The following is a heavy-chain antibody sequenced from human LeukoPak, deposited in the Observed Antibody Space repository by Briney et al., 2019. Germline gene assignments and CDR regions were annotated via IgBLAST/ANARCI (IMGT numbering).Heavy chain of an antibody. Sequence: SETLSLTCTVSGPSISSYYWSWIRQPPGKGLGWHGYIYYSGRTNYNPSLKSRVTISVDTSKNQFSLKLSSVTAADTAVYYCARQKRGYGSGSYPDYWGQGTLVTVSS. CDR3: ARQKRGYGSGSYPDY. CDR1: GPSISSYY. V-gene: IGHV4-59*01. J-gene: IGHJ4*02. CDR2: IYYSGRT. D-gene: IGHD3-10*01.